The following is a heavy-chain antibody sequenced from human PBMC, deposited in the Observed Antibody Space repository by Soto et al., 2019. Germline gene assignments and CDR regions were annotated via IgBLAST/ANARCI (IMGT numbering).Heavy chain of an antibody. CDR1: GGSISSGDYY. J-gene: IGHJ4*02. Sequence: QVQLQESGPGLVKPSQTLSLTCTVSGGSISSGDYYWSWIRQPPGKGLEWIGYIYYSGSTYYNPSLKSRVTISVDTSKNQCSLKLSSVTAADTAVYYWARGRRYDFWSGYHFDYWGQGTLVTVSS. CDR3: ARGRRYDFWSGYHFDY. D-gene: IGHD3-3*01. CDR2: IYYSGST. V-gene: IGHV4-30-4*01.